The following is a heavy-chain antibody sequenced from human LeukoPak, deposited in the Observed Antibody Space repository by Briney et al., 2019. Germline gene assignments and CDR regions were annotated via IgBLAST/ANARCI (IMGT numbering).Heavy chain of an antibody. J-gene: IGHJ6*02. CDR2: ISYDGSNK. CDR3: ARDQYYYDSSGYRDYYYYYGTDV. CDR1: GFTFSSYA. D-gene: IGHD3-22*01. V-gene: IGHV3-30-3*01. Sequence: GRSLRLSCAASGFTFSSYAMHWVRQAPGKGLEWVAVISYDGSNKYYADSVKGRFTISRDNSKNTLYLQMNSLRAEDTAVYYCARDQYYYDSSGYRDYYYYYGTDVWGQGTTVTVSS.